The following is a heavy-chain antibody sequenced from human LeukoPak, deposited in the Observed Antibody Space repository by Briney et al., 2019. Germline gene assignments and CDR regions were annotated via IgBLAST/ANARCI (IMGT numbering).Heavy chain of an antibody. J-gene: IGHJ4*02. Sequence: SETLSLTCTVSGGSITTYYWSWIRLSPGQGLEWIANIHHNGKTNYAPSLKSRVTISLETSNNQFPLKLYSVTAADTAVYYCARSDDCGGDCYSRFLDHWGQGIQVTVSS. V-gene: IGHV4-59*01. CDR2: IHHNGKT. D-gene: IGHD2-21*02. CDR1: GGSITTYY. CDR3: ARSDDCGGDCYSRFLDH.